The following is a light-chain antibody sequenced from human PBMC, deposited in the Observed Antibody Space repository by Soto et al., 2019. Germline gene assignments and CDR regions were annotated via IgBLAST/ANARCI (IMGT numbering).Light chain of an antibody. CDR1: QSLVYRDGNTH. Sequence: DVVMTQSPLSLPVTLGQPASISCRSSQSLVYRDGNTHSNWLQQRPGQSPRRPRYKASNWDSWAPDRFGGSGSGTDFTLKISRVEAVYVGVYYCIQGKHWRPTFRKGTNLDIK. V-gene: IGKV2D-30*01. J-gene: IGKJ1*01. CDR2: KAS. CDR3: IQGKHWRPT.